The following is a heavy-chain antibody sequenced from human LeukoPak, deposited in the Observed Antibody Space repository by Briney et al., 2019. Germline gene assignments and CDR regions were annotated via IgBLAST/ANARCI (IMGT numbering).Heavy chain of an antibody. J-gene: IGHJ4*02. CDR2: ISGSGSST. D-gene: IGHD6-19*01. CDR3: AKGQSGWYSGY. V-gene: IGHV3-23*01. Sequence: GGSLRLSCAASGFTFSSYTMTWVRQAPGKGLEWVSSISGSGSSTYYADSVKGRFTISRDNSKNTLYLQMNSLRAEDTAIYYCAKGQSGWYSGYWGQGTLVTVSS. CDR1: GFTFSSYT.